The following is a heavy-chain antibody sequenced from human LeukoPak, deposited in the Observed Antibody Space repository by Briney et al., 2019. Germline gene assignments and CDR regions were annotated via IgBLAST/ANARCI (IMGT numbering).Heavy chain of an antibody. CDR3: ARDDSSSWYGNYYYYYMDV. CDR1: GGTFSSYA. V-gene: IGHV1-69*05. J-gene: IGHJ6*03. D-gene: IGHD6-13*01. CDR2: IIPIFGTA. Sequence: ASVKVSCKASGGTFSSYAISWVRQAPGQGLEWMGGIIPIFGTANYAQKFQGRVTITTDESTSTAYMELSSPRSEDTAVYYCARDDSSSWYGNYYYYYMDVWGKGTTVTVSS.